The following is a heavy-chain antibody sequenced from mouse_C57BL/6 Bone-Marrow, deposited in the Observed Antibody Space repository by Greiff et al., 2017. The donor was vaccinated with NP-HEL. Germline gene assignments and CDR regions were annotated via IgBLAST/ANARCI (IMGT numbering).Heavy chain of an antibody. V-gene: IGHV5-15*01. CDR2: ISNLAYSI. D-gene: IGHD2-3*01. CDR1: GFTFSDYG. CDR3: ARRYDGHSGFAY. J-gene: IGHJ3*01. Sequence: EVQGVESGGGLVQPGGSLKLSCAASGFTFSDYGMAWVRQAPRKGPEWVAFISNLAYSIYYADTVTGRFTISRENAKNTLYLEMSSLRSEDTAMYYCARRYDGHSGFAYWGQGTLVTVSA.